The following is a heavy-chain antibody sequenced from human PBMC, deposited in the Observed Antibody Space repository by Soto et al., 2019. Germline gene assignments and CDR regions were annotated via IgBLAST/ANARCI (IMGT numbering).Heavy chain of an antibody. J-gene: IGHJ4*02. D-gene: IGHD3-10*01. Sequence: KASETLSLTCAVYGGSFSGYYWSWIRQPPGKGLEWIGEINHSGSTNYNPSLKSRVTISVDTSKNQFSLKLSSVTAADTAVYYCARHAYYGSGSFDYWGQGTLVTVSS. CDR1: GGSFSGYY. CDR3: ARHAYYGSGSFDY. V-gene: IGHV4-34*01. CDR2: INHSGST.